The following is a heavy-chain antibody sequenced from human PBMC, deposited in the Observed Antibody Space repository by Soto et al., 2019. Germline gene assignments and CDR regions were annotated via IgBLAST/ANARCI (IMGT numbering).Heavy chain of an antibody. V-gene: IGHV3-15*07. J-gene: IGHJ6*02. CDR3: ARDRSVYDTDYYGMDV. Sequence: GGSLRLSCAASDFTFSNAWINWVRQAPGKGLEWVGRIKSKTHGGTTDFAAPVKGRFAISRDDSKNMVYLQMNSLKTEDTGIYYCARDRSVYDTDYYGMDVWGQGTTVTVSS. CDR1: DFTFSNAW. D-gene: IGHD3-22*01. CDR2: IKSKTHGGTT.